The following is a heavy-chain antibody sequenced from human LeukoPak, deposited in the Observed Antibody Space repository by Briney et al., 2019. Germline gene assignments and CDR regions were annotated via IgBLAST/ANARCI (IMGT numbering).Heavy chain of an antibody. J-gene: IGHJ2*01. CDR1: GGSISGSSYY. CDR2: IYYSGST. V-gene: IGHV4-39*01. D-gene: IGHD4-17*01. Sequence: SETLSLTCTVSGGSISGSSYYWGWIRQPPGKGLEWIGSIYYSGSTYYNPSLKSRVTISVDTSKNQFSLKLSSVTAADTAVYYCASRGAHGDYWYFDLWGRGALVTVSS. CDR3: ASRGAHGDYWYFDL.